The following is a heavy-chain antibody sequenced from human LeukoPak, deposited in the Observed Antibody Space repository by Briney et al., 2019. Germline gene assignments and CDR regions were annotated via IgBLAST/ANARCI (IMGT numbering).Heavy chain of an antibody. V-gene: IGHV4-38-2*02. CDR2: VYHDGST. Sequence: PSETLSLTCSVSGYSITSGYYWGWIRQSPGKGLEWIGSVYHDGSTYYNPSLKSRVIVSVDTSKSQISLSLSSVTATDTAVYYCARDFFGRAAGTGNWFDPWGQGTLLTVSS. J-gene: IGHJ5*02. CDR3: ARDFFGRAAGTGNWFDP. D-gene: IGHD6-13*01. CDR1: GYSITSGYY.